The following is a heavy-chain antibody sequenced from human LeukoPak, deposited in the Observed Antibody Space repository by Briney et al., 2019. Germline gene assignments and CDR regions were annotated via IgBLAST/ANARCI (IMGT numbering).Heavy chain of an antibody. V-gene: IGHV1-2*06. Sequence: GASVKVSCKASGYTFTGYYMHWVRQAPGQGLEWMGRINPNSGGTNYAQKFQGRVTMTRDTSISTAYMELSRLRSDDTAVYYCARESGSYRTGFDYWGQGTLVTVSS. J-gene: IGHJ4*02. CDR1: GYTFTGYY. CDR3: ARESGSYRTGFDY. CDR2: INPNSGGT. D-gene: IGHD1-26*01.